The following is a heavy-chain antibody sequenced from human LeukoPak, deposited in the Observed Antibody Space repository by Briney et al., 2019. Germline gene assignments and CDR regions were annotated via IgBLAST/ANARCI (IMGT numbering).Heavy chain of an antibody. D-gene: IGHD1-14*01. CDR3: ATETIGRHYDY. CDR2: IGPIGTDR. Sequence: SGGSLRLSCAASGFTFSSCGFNWVRQAPGKGLEWVSSIGPIGTDRYYADSVRGRFTISRDNAKNSMYLQMDSLRDEDTAVYYCATETIGRHYDYWGQGTLLTVSS. J-gene: IGHJ4*02. V-gene: IGHV3-21*01. CDR1: GFTFSSCG.